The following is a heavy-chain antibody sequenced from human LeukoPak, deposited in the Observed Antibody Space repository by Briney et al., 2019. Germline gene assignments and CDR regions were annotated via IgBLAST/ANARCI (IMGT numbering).Heavy chain of an antibody. CDR3: ARHRDSSALEAFDI. Sequence: SETLSLTCTVSGGSISSFYWSWIRQPPGKGLEWIGCVPYSGTTNYNPSLRSRVTLSVDTSKSHFSLKLSSVTAADTAVYYCARHRDSSALEAFDIWGQGTLVTVSS. D-gene: IGHD3-22*01. CDR1: GGSISSFY. CDR2: VPYSGTT. J-gene: IGHJ3*02. V-gene: IGHV4-59*08.